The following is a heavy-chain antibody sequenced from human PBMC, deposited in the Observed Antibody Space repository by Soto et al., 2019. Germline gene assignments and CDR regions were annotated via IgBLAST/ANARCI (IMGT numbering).Heavy chain of an antibody. Sequence: QVQLVQSGAEVKKPGSSVKVSCKASGGTFSSYAISWVQQAPGQGLEWMGGIIPIFGTANYAQKFQGRVTITADESTSTAYMELSSLRSEDTAVYYCASGHTYYYDSSGYPFGMDVWGQGTTVTVSS. J-gene: IGHJ6*02. CDR1: GGTFSSYA. CDR2: IIPIFGTA. V-gene: IGHV1-69*01. CDR3: ASGHTYYYDSSGYPFGMDV. D-gene: IGHD3-22*01.